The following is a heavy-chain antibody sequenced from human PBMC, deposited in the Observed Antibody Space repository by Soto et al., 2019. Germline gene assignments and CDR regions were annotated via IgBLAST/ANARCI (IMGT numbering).Heavy chain of an antibody. CDR2: INHSGST. Sequence: SETLSLTCAVYGGSFSGYYWSWIRQPPGKGLEWIGEINHSGSTNYNPSLKSRVTISVDTSKNQFSLKLSSVTAADTAVYYCARVRGGSSLYYYYYMDVWGKGTTVTVSS. J-gene: IGHJ6*03. D-gene: IGHD2-15*01. V-gene: IGHV4-34*01. CDR1: GGSFSGYY. CDR3: ARVRGGSSLYYYYYMDV.